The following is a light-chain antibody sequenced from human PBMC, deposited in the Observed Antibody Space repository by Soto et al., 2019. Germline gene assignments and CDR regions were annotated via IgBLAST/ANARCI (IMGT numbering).Light chain of an antibody. CDR2: KAS. J-gene: IGKJ1*01. Sequence: IQMTQSPSTVSASVGDRVTYAFRASQNIVDWLAWYQQKPGKAPKLLIYKASNLESGVPSRFGGSGSGSEFTLTISNLQPDDFATYYCQQYKDNPWTFGQGTKAAIK. CDR3: QQYKDNPWT. V-gene: IGKV1-5*03. CDR1: QNIVDW.